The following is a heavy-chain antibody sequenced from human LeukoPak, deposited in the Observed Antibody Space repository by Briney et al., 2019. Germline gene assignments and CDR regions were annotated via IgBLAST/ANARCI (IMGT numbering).Heavy chain of an antibody. CDR1: GGSISSHY. CDR2: IYYSGST. Sequence: SETLSLTCTVSGGSISSHYWSWIRQPPGKGLEWIGYIYYSGSTNYNPSLKSRVTISVDTSKNQFSLKLSSVTAADTAVYYCARHQGSGSYPGKLDYWGQGTLVTVSS. J-gene: IGHJ4*02. CDR3: ARHQGSGSYPGKLDY. V-gene: IGHV4-59*08. D-gene: IGHD3-10*01.